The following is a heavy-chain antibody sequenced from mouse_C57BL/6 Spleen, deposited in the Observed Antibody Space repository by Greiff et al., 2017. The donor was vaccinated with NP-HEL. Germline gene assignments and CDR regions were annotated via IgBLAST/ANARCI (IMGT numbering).Heavy chain of an antibody. V-gene: IGHV3-6*01. J-gene: IGHJ3*01. D-gene: IGHD1-2*01. Sequence: EVQRVESGPGLVKPSQSLSLTCSVTGYSIPSGYYWNWIRQFPGNKLEWMGYISYDGSNNYNPSLKNRISITRDTSKNQFFLKLNSVTTEDTATYYCASHYDGFAYWGQGTLVTVSA. CDR2: ISYDGSN. CDR1: GYSIPSGYY. CDR3: ASHYDGFAY.